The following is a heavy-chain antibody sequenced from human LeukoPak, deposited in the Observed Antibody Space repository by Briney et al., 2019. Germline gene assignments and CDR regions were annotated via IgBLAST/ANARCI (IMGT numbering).Heavy chain of an antibody. D-gene: IGHD2-2*01. CDR1: GFTFSSYG. CDR3: ARRYCSSTNCLAFDY. J-gene: IGHJ4*02. CDR2: ISYDGSNK. V-gene: IGHV3-30*03. Sequence: PGGSLRLSCAASGFTFSSYGMHWVRQAPGKGLEWVAVISYDGSNKYYADSVKGRFTISRDNSKNTLYLQMNSLRAEDTAVYYCARRYCSSTNCLAFDYWGQGTLVTVPS.